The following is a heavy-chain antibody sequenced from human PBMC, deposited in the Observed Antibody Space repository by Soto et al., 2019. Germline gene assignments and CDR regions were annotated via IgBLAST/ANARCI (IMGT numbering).Heavy chain of an antibody. CDR3: ARVWHHILPGYSNRHFDS. D-gene: IGHD3-9*01. CDR2: IYHSGST. V-gene: IGHV4-4*02. CDR1: GGSISSSNW. J-gene: IGHJ4*02. Sequence: SETLSLTCAVSGGSISSSNWWSWVRQPPGKGLEWIGEIYHSGSTNYNPSLKSRVTISVDKSKNQFSLKLSSVTAADTAVYYCARVWHHILPGYSNRHFDSWGQGPLVT.